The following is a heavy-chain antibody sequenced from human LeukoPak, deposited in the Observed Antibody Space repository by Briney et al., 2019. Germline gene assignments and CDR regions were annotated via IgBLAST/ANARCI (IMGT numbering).Heavy chain of an antibody. CDR1: GYTFTSYG. Sequence: ASVKVSCKASGYTFTSYGISWVRQAPGQGLEWMGWISAYNGNTNYAQKLQGRVTMTTDTSTSTAYMELRSLRSDDTAVYYCARRNDYGGNSESIWFDPWGQGTLVTVSS. J-gene: IGHJ5*02. D-gene: IGHD4-23*01. V-gene: IGHV1-18*01. CDR3: ARRNDYGGNSESIWFDP. CDR2: ISAYNGNT.